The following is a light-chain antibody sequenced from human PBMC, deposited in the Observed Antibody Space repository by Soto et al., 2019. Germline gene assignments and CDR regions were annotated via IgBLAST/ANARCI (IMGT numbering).Light chain of an antibody. CDR2: DVS. J-gene: IGLJ1*01. CDR1: SSDVGGYNY. Sequence: QSALTQPRSVSGSPGQSITISCTGTSSDVGGYNYVSRYRQHPGKAPKLMIYDVSKRPSGVPDRFSGSKSGNTASLTISGLQAEDEADYYCCSYAGSYTHYVFGTGTKVTVL. V-gene: IGLV2-11*01. CDR3: CSYAGSYTHYV.